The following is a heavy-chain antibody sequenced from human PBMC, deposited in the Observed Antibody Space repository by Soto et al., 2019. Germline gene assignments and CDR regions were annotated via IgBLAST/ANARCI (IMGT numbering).Heavy chain of an antibody. CDR3: ARFSEFEDYISWFDP. CDR2: VYPGDSDT. CDR1: GYSFTNYW. D-gene: IGHD4-4*01. Sequence: PGESLKISCKASGYSFTNYWIGWVRQKPGEGLEWMGIVYPGDSDTRYSPSSKGRVTISADKSTSTAYLQWSRLKASDTAMYYCARFSEFEDYISWFDPWGQGTLVTVS. J-gene: IGHJ5*02. V-gene: IGHV5-51*01.